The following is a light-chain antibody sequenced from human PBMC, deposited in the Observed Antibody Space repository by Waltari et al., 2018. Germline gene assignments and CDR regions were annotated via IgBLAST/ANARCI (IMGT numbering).Light chain of an antibody. V-gene: IGKV1-13*02. Sequence: ALQLTQSPSSLSASVGDSVTITCRASQGFSSALAWYQQKPGKAPNLLIYDASNLESGVPSRFSGSGSGTDFTLTISSLQPEDSATYYCQQFNSYLFTFGPGTKVDI. CDR1: QGFSSA. CDR2: DAS. CDR3: QQFNSYLFT. J-gene: IGKJ3*01.